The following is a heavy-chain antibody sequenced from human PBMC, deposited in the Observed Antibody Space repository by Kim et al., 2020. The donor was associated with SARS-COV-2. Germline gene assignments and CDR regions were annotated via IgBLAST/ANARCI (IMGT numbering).Heavy chain of an antibody. D-gene: IGHD3-16*01. Sequence: DSVKGRFNISGDNAKNSLYLQVNSLRAEDTALYYCAKGGYDYVWGSYAFDSWGQGTMVTVSS. V-gene: IGHV3-9*01. CDR3: AKGGYDYVWGSYAFDS. J-gene: IGHJ3*02.